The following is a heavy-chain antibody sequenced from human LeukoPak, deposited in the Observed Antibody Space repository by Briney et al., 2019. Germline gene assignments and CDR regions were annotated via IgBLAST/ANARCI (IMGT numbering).Heavy chain of an antibody. CDR1: GFTFNSYG. J-gene: IGHJ4*02. CDR3: ARARTTRGFDY. D-gene: IGHD4-17*01. V-gene: IGHV3-33*01. CDR2: IWYDGSNK. Sequence: GRSLRLSCAASGFTFNSYGIHWVRQAPGEGLEWVAFIWYDGSNKYYADSVKGRFTISRDNSKSTLYLQMNSLRAEDTAVYYCARARTTRGFDYWGQGTLVTVSS.